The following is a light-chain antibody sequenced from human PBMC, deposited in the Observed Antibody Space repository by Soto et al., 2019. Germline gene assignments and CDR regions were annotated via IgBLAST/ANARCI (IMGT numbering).Light chain of an antibody. J-gene: IGKJ2*01. Sequence: IVLTQSPGTLSLSPGERATLCCRASQSVSSTYMAWYQQRPGQAPRLLIYGASSRATGIPDRFSGSGSGTDFTLTISRLEPEDFAVYFCQQYGRSPPFTFGQGTKVEIK. CDR1: QSVSSTY. CDR2: GAS. V-gene: IGKV3-20*01. CDR3: QQYGRSPPFT.